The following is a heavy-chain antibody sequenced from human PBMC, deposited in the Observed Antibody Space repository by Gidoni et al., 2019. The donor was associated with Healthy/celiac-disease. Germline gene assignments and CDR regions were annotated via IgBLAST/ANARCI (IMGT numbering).Heavy chain of an antibody. D-gene: IGHD3-22*01. V-gene: IGHV4-39*01. CDR3: AREGGYYYDSSGYYGY. CDR1: GGSISSSSYY. CDR2: IYYSGRT. Sequence: QLQLQESGPGLVKPSETLSPTCTVSGGSISSSSYYWGWIRQPPGKGLEWIGGIYYSGRTYSNPSLKTRVTISVDMSKNQFSLKLSSVTAADTAVYYCAREGGYYYDSSGYYGYWGQGTLVTVSS. J-gene: IGHJ4*02.